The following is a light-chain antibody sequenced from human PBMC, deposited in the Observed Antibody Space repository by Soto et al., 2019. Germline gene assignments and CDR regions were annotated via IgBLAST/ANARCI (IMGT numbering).Light chain of an antibody. V-gene: IGKV3-20*01. J-gene: IGKJ2*01. CDR1: QSMRSSY. CDR2: GVS. Sequence: EIVLTQSPGTLSLSPGERATLSCRASQSMRSSYLAWYQQKPGQAPRLLMYGVSSRATGIPDRFRGSGSGTDFTLTISRLEPEDFAVYYCQQYGISPYTFGQGTKLEIK. CDR3: QQYGISPYT.